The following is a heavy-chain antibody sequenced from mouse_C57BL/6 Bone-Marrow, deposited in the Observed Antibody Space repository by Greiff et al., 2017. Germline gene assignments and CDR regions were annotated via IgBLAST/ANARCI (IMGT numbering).Heavy chain of an antibody. J-gene: IGHJ2*01. CDR1: GFNIKDYY. CDR2: IDPEDGEP. CDR3: ARGWGTWVDY. Sequence: EVQLQQSGAELVKPGASVKLSCTASGFNIKDYYMHWVKQRTEQGLEWIGRIDPEDGEPNYAPKFQGKATITADTSSNTAYLQLSSLTSEDTAVNYCARGWGTWVDYWGQGTTLTVSS. V-gene: IGHV14-2*01. D-gene: IGHD2-3*01.